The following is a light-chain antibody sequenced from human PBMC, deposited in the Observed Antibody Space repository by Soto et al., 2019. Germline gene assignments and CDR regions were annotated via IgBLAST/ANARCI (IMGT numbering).Light chain of an antibody. J-gene: IGKJ2*01. CDR1: QSVSSY. Sequence: DMVLTQSPATLSLSPGERATLSCRASQSVSSYLAWYQQKPGQAPSLLIYDASNRATGIPARFSGSGSGTDFTLTISSLEPEDFAVYYCQQRSNWPGTFGQGTKLEIK. CDR3: QQRSNWPGT. CDR2: DAS. V-gene: IGKV3-11*01.